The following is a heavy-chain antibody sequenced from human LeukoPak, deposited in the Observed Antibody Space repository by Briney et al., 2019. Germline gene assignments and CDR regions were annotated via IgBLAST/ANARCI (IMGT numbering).Heavy chain of an antibody. CDR1: GFTFSSYE. J-gene: IGHJ4*02. D-gene: IGHD3-10*01. Sequence: PGGSLRLSCAASGFTFSSYEMNWVRQAPGKGLEWVSYISSSGSTIYHADSVKGRFTTSRDNAKNSLYLQMNSLRAEDTAVYYCARGILSAHNDYWGQGTLVTVSS. CDR2: ISSSGSTI. CDR3: ARGILSAHNDY. V-gene: IGHV3-48*03.